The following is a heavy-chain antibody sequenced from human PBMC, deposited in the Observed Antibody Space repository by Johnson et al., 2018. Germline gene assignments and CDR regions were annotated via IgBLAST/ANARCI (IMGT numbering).Heavy chain of an antibody. D-gene: IGHD3-10*01. Sequence: VQLVESGGGLVQPGGSLGLSCAASGFTFSSYNMNWVRQAPGKGLEWVSYLSSSSGTIYYAASVKGRFTISQDNAKNSLYPQKKSLRAEDPAVDYCARGGLLWFGELLFGAFDIWGQGTMVTVSS. J-gene: IGHJ3*02. CDR2: LSSSSGTI. V-gene: IGHV3-48*01. CDR3: ARGGLLWFGELLFGAFDI. CDR1: GFTFSSYN.